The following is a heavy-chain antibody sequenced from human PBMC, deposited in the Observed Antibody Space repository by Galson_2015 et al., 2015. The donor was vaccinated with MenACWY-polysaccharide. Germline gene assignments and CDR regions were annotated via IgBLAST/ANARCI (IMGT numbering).Heavy chain of an antibody. D-gene: IGHD6-13*01. Sequence: SLRLSCAGSGFNFGGNGMHWVRQAPGKGLKWVAFIRNDGRDKYYADSVKGRFTLSRDNSKNTLYLQMDSLRAEDTAVYYCAKDRTAAASDGDYWGQGTLVTVSS. J-gene: IGHJ4*02. CDR1: GFNFGGNG. CDR2: IRNDGRDK. V-gene: IGHV3-30*02. CDR3: AKDRTAAASDGDY.